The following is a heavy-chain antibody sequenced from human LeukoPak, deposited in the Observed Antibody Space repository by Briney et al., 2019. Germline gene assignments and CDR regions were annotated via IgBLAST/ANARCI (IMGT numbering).Heavy chain of an antibody. CDR2: ISSSSSYI. CDR1: GFTFSSYS. Sequence: PGGSLRLSCAAPGFTFSSYSMNWVRQAPGKGLEWVSSISSSSSYIYYADSVKGRFTISRDNAKNSLYLQMNSLRAEDMAVYYCAREGIPRAFDIWGQGTMVTVSS. CDR3: AREGIPRAFDI. J-gene: IGHJ3*02. V-gene: IGHV3-21*01.